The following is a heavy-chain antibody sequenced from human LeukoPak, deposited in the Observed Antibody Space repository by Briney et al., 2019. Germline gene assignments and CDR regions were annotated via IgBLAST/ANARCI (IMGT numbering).Heavy chain of an antibody. CDR2: IDQDGSEK. CDR3: ASALRIYYYFDY. CDR1: RFTFSNYW. V-gene: IGHV3-7*03. D-gene: IGHD1-26*01. Sequence: GGSLRLSCAASRFTFSNYWMSWVRQAPGKGLEWVANIDQDGSEKYYAESVKGRFTISRDNSKNTLYLQMNSLRAEDTAVYYCASALRIYYYFDYWGQGTLVIVSS. J-gene: IGHJ4*02.